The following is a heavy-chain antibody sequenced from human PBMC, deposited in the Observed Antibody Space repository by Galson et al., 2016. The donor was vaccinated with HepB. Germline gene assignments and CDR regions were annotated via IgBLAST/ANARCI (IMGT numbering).Heavy chain of an antibody. D-gene: IGHD2-21*01. Sequence: PALVKPTQTLTLTCTFSGFSLTSSGEGVGWIRQPPGKALEWLSLIYWDGDKRYSPSLKSRLTITADTSKNQVVLTMTNMDPVDTATYYCAHRRRTVVVGTQFASWGRGILLTVSS. CDR3: AHRRRTVVVGTQFAS. J-gene: IGHJ5*01. CDR2: IYWDGDK. CDR1: GFSLTSSGEG. V-gene: IGHV2-5*02.